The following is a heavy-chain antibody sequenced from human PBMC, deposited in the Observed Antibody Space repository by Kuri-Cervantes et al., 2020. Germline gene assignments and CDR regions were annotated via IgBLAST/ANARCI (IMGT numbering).Heavy chain of an antibody. V-gene: IGHV3-53*01. CDR1: GFTVSSNY. D-gene: IGHD1-26*01. CDR3: AKSLEAEWELLDY. CDR2: IYSGGST. Sequence: GESLKIPCAASGFTVSSNYMSWVRQAPGKGLEWVSVIYSGGSTYYADSVKGRFTISRDNSKNTLYLQMNSLRAEDTAVYYCAKSLEAEWELLDYWGQGTLVTVSS. J-gene: IGHJ4*02.